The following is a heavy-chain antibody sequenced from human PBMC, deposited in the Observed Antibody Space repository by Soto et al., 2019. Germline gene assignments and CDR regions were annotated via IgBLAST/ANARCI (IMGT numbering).Heavy chain of an antibody. CDR2: INHSGST. Sequence: SETLSLTCAVYGGSFSGYYWSWIRQPPGKGLEWIGEINHSGSTNYNPSLKSRVTISVDTSKNQFSLKLSSVTAADTAVYYCARGPLVPAATPYDDWGQGTLVIGSS. CDR1: GGSFSGYY. V-gene: IGHV4-34*01. D-gene: IGHD2-2*01. J-gene: IGHJ4*02. CDR3: ARGPLVPAATPYDD.